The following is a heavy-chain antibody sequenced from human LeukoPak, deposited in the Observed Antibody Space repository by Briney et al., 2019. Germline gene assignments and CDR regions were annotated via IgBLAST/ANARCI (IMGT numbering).Heavy chain of an antibody. CDR2: IYTSGST. D-gene: IGHD6-13*01. V-gene: IGHV4-4*09. CDR1: GGSISSYY. CDR3: ARRHSSSGGHNWFDP. Sequence: SPSETLSLTCTVSGGSISSYYWSWIRQPPGKGLEWIGYIYTSGSTNYNPSLKSRVTISVDTSKNQFSLKLSSVTAADTAVYYCARRHSSSGGHNWFDPWGQGTLVTDSS. J-gene: IGHJ5*02.